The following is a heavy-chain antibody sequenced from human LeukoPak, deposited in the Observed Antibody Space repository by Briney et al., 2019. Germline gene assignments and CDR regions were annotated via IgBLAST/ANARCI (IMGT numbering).Heavy chain of an antibody. Sequence: PSETLSLTCTVSGGSISSGGYYWSWIRQHPGKGLEWIGYIYYSGSTYYNPSLKSRVTISVDTSKNQFSLKLISLTAADTAVYYCAGDGAATVAGYAFDIWGQGTMVTVSS. CDR3: AGDGAATVAGYAFDI. D-gene: IGHD6-19*01. CDR2: IYYSGST. J-gene: IGHJ3*02. V-gene: IGHV4-31*03. CDR1: GGSISSGGYY.